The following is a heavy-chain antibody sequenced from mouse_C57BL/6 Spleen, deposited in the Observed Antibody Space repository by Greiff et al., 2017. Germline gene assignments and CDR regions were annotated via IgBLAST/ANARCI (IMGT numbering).Heavy chain of an antibody. Sequence: EVKLMESGEGLVKPGGSLKLSCAASGFTFSSYAMSWVRQTPEKRLEWVAYISSGGDYIYYADTVKGRFTISRDSARNTLYLQMSSLKSEDTAMYYCTRDTYGNFYAMDYWGQGTSFTVSS. CDR3: TRDTYGNFYAMDY. V-gene: IGHV5-9-1*02. J-gene: IGHJ4*01. D-gene: IGHD2-1*01. CDR1: GFTFSSYA. CDR2: ISSGGDYI.